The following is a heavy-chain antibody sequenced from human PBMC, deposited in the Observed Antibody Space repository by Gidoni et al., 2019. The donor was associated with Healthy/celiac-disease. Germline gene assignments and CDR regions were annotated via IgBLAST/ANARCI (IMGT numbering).Heavy chain of an antibody. CDR2: ISYDGSNK. CDR3: AREVKYYDFWSGHPQPRSYYYGMDV. CDR1: GFTFSSYA. D-gene: IGHD3-3*01. Sequence: QVQLVESGGGVVQPGRSLRLSCAASGFTFSSYAMPWVRQAPGKGLGWVAVISYDGSNKYYADSVKGRFTISRDNSKNTLYLQMNSLRAEDTAVYYCAREVKYYDFWSGHPQPRSYYYGMDVWGQGTTVTVSS. J-gene: IGHJ6*02. V-gene: IGHV3-30-3*01.